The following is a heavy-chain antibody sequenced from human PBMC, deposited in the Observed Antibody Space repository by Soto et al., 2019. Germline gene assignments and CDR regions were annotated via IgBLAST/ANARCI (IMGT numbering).Heavy chain of an antibody. D-gene: IGHD3-22*01. CDR2: IYHTGNA. CDR3: ARDFFDSSDYTTNWFDP. J-gene: IGHJ5*02. V-gene: IGHV4-39*01. Sequence: SETLSLTCTVSGDSISNSRFYWAWIRQPPGEGLEWIGSIYHTGNAYYNPSLKSRVTISVDTSKNQFSLKLTSVTAADAALYYCARDFFDSSDYTTNWFDPCGQGTLVPVSS. CDR1: GDSISNSRFY.